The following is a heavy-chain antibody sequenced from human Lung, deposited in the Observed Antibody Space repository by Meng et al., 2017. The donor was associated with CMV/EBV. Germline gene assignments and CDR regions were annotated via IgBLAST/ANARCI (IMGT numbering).Heavy chain of an antibody. V-gene: IGHV3-23*05. J-gene: IGHJ4*02. CDR1: KFIFSNYA. Sequence: ESLKISXTVSKFIFSNYAMNWVRQAPGKGLEWVSLISRSATSAYYADSVKGRFTISRDDSKSTLYLQMNSLRVEDTAVYYCIKDFDSTGWYDEDFWGKGTLVTGSS. D-gene: IGHD6-19*01. CDR3: IKDFDSTGWYDEDF. CDR2: ISRSATSA.